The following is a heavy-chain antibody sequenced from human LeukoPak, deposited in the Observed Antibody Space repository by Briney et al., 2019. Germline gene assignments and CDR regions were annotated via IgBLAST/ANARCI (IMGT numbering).Heavy chain of an antibody. Sequence: ASVKVSCKASGYSFTGYYMHWVRQAPGPGLELMGCVNPNSGGTDYAQKFQGRVTMTRDTSISTAYMELSRLTSDDTAVYYCAGLSGYDPYYFDSWGEGTLVAASS. CDR1: GYSFTGYY. V-gene: IGHV1-2*02. J-gene: IGHJ4*02. CDR3: AGLSGYDPYYFDS. D-gene: IGHD5-12*01. CDR2: VNPNSGGT.